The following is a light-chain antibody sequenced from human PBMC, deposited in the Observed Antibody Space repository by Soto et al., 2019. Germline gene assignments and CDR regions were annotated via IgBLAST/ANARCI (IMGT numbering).Light chain of an antibody. V-gene: IGKV3-20*01. CDR1: QIVNSDY. Sequence: EIVLTQSPGTLSLFPGERATLSCRATQIVNSDYLAWYQQKPGQAPRLLIYIASRRATGIPDRFSGSGSGTEFTLTINRLEPEDFAVYYCPQYGTSPWTFGQGTKVEIK. CDR3: PQYGTSPWT. CDR2: IAS. J-gene: IGKJ1*01.